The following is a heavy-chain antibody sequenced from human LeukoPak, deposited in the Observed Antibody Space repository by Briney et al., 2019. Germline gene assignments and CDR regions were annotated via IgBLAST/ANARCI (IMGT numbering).Heavy chain of an antibody. D-gene: IGHD6-19*01. Sequence: ASVKVSCKASGYTFTSYGISWVRQAPGQGLEWMGGIIAYNGNTNYAQKLQGRVTMTTDTSTSTAYMELRSLRSDDTAVYYCARAPGSYSSGWYWFDPWGQGTLVTVSS. CDR3: ARAPGSYSSGWYWFDP. CDR2: IIAYNGNT. CDR1: GYTFTSYG. V-gene: IGHV1-18*01. J-gene: IGHJ5*02.